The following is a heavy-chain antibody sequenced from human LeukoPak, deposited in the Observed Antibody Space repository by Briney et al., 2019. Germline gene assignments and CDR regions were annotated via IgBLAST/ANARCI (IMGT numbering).Heavy chain of an antibody. CDR2: IIPIFGTA. J-gene: IGHJ4*02. CDR3: ARSTHRYYDSSGYALDY. D-gene: IGHD3-22*01. Sequence: SVKVSRKASGGTFSSYAISWVRQAPGQGLEWMGGIIPIFGTANYAQKFQGRVTITTDESTSTAYMELSSLRSEDTAVYYCARSTHRYYDSSGYALDYWGQGTLVTVSS. CDR1: GGTFSSYA. V-gene: IGHV1-69*05.